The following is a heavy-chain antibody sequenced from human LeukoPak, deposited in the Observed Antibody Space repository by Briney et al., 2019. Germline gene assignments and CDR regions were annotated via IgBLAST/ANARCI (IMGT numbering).Heavy chain of an antibody. V-gene: IGHV1-24*01. Sequence: ASVKVSCKVSGYTLTESSMHWVRQAPGKGLEWLGGFDPEDGETIYAQKFQGRVTMTEDTSTDTAYMGLSSLRSEDTAVYYCATAPGSRYYFDYWGQGTLVTVSS. CDR1: GYTLTESS. CDR2: FDPEDGET. CDR3: ATAPGSRYYFDY. D-gene: IGHD3-10*01. J-gene: IGHJ4*02.